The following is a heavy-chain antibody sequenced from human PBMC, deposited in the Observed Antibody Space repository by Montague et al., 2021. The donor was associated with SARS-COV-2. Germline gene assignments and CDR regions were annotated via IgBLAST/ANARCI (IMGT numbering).Heavy chain of an antibody. V-gene: IGHV4-59*01. CDR1: GGFISSSY. D-gene: IGHD2-2*02. CDR2: IYHSGNT. CDR3: ARDLLPPRAAIKTNFFGLDV. Sequence: ETLSLTCTVPGGFISSSYWSWIRQPPGKGLEWIGYIYHSGNTNYNPSLKSRVTISIDTSMNQFSLSLSSMTAADTAVYFCARDLLPPRAAIKTNFFGLDVWGQGTTVIVSS. J-gene: IGHJ6*02.